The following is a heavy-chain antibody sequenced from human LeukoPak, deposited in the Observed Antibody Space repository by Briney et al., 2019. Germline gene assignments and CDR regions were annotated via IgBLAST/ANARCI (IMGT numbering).Heavy chain of an antibody. J-gene: IGHJ4*02. Sequence: PSETLSLTCTVSGGSISSYYWSWIRQPPGKGLGWVGYIYYSGSTNYNPSLKSRATMSVDTSKNQCSLKLSSVTAADTAVYYCARGYSSGWYVDWGEGTLVTVSS. CDR3: ARGYSSGWYVD. CDR1: GGSISSYY. V-gene: IGHV4-59*01. D-gene: IGHD6-19*01. CDR2: IYYSGST.